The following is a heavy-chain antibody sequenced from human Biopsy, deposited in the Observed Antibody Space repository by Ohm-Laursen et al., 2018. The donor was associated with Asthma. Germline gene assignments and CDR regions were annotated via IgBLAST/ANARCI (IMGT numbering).Heavy chain of an antibody. J-gene: IGHJ5*01. CDR3: ARLSLEGYLTYNYFDP. D-gene: IGHD2-15*01. V-gene: IGHV4-30-4*08. CDR1: YCSITSGGYY. Sequence: TLSLTCTVSYCSITSGGYYWTWIRQHPGKGLEWIGFIYYSGSTDYNSSLSSRVSISADTSQNQFSLKLSSVNAADSAVYYCARLSLEGYLTYNYFDPWGQGAPVTVSS. CDR2: IYYSGST.